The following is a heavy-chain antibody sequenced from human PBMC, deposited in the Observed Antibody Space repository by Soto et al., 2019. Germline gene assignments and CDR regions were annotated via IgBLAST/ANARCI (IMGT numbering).Heavy chain of an antibody. D-gene: IGHD1-7*01. CDR2: LYYSGIT. Sequence: LSLTCTVSGDSVSSRNCYWSWIRLPPGRGLEWIGYLYYSGITNYNPSLKSRVTISADTSKNQFSLKLGSVTTADTAVYYCARLELTYYSDYWGQGTLVTVSS. J-gene: IGHJ4*02. V-gene: IGHV4-61*01. CDR1: GDSVSSRNCY. CDR3: ARLELTYYSDY.